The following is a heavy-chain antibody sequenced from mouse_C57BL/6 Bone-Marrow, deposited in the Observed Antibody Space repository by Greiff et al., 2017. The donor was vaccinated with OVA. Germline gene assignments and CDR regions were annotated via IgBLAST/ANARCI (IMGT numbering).Heavy chain of an antibody. CDR2: INPGSGGT. CDR3: ARNYYGSTYY. V-gene: IGHV1-54*01. D-gene: IGHD1-1*01. CDR1: GYAFTNYL. Sequence: VKLMESGAELVRPGTSVKVSCKASGYAFTNYLIEWVKQRPGQGLEWIGVINPGSGGTNYNEKFKGKATLTADKSSSTAYMQLSSLTSEDSAVYFCARNYYGSTYYWGQGTTLTVSS. J-gene: IGHJ2*01.